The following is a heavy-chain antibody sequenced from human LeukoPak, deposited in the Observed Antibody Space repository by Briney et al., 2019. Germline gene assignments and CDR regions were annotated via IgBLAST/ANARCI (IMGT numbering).Heavy chain of an antibody. CDR3: AKGGYSIAAYYYDYYMDV. Sequence: GGSLRLSCAASGFTFRSYAMSWVRQAPGKGLDWFSVISGSGGSTSYADPGKGRFTYSRATPKNTRYRQRNSRRAEDTAVYYCAKGGYSIAAYYYDYYMDVWGKGTTVTVSS. J-gene: IGHJ6*03. CDR1: GFTFRSYA. V-gene: IGHV3-23*01. CDR2: ISGSGGST. D-gene: IGHD6-25*01.